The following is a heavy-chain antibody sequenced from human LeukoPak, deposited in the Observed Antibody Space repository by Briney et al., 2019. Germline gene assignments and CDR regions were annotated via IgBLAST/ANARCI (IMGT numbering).Heavy chain of an antibody. V-gene: IGHV4-39*01. J-gene: IGHJ5*02. Sequence: PSETLSLTCTVSGGSISSSSYYWGWIRQPPGKGLEWIGSNFYSGSTYYNPSLKSRVTISVDTSKNQFSLKLSSVTAADTAVYYCARHPLNMDNSGGYLNWFDPWGQGTLVTVSS. CDR1: GGSISSSSYY. CDR2: NFYSGST. D-gene: IGHD3-22*01. CDR3: ARHPLNMDNSGGYLNWFDP.